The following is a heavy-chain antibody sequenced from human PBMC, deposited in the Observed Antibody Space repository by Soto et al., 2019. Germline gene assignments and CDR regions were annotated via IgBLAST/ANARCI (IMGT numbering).Heavy chain of an antibody. J-gene: IGHJ4*02. D-gene: IGHD3-10*01. Sequence: QVQLVEFGGGVVQPGRSLRLSCAASGFPFTSYGMHWFREGPDKGLEWVAIISYDGSDKYYADSVKGRFTISRDNSKNTLYLQMNSLRPEDTALYYCVGGQYYFDYRGQGTLVIVSS. CDR1: GFPFTSYG. CDR3: VGGQYYFDY. V-gene: IGHV3-30*03. CDR2: ISYDGSDK.